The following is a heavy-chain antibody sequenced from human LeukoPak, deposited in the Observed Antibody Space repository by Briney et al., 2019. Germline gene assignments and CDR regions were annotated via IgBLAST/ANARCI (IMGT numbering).Heavy chain of an antibody. Sequence: SETLSLTCTVSGGSISSYYWSWIRQPPGKGLEWIGYIYYSGSTNYNPSLKSRVTISVDTSKNQFSLKLSSVTAADTAVYYCARGEIPYYYGMDVWGQGTTVTVSS. V-gene: IGHV4-59*01. CDR1: GGSISSYY. CDR2: IYYSGST. CDR3: ARGEIPYYYGMDV. J-gene: IGHJ6*02.